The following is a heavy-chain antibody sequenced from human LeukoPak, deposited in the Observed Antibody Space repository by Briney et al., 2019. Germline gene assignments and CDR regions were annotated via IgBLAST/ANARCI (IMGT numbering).Heavy chain of an antibody. J-gene: IGHJ5*02. Sequence: PSETLSLTCAVYGGSFSGYYWSWIRQPPGKGLEWIGEINHSGSTNYNPSLKSRVTISVDTSKNQFSLKLSSVTAADTAVYYCARRSPLRFLESKGFDPWGQGTLVTVSS. CDR3: ARRSPLRFLESKGFDP. D-gene: IGHD3-3*01. V-gene: IGHV4-34*01. CDR2: INHSGST. CDR1: GGSFSGYY.